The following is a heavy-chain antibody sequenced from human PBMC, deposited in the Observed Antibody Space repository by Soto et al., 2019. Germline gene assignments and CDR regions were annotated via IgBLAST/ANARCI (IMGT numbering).Heavy chain of an antibody. CDR2: IYYSGST. J-gene: IGHJ5*02. CDR3: ARGFIAAAGTWFDP. CDR1: GGSISSYY. D-gene: IGHD6-13*01. V-gene: IGHV4-59*01. Sequence: SETLSLTCTASGGSISSYYWSWIRQPPGKGLEWIGYIYYSGSTNYNPSLKSRVTISVDTSKNQFSLKLSSVTAADTAVYYCARGFIAAAGTWFDPWGQGTLVTVSS.